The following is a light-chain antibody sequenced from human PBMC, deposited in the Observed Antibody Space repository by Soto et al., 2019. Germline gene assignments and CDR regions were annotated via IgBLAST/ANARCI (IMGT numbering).Light chain of an antibody. CDR2: DVS. CDR1: QSVSSW. Sequence: DIQMSQSPSTLSASVGDRVTITCRADQSVSSWLAWYQQKPGKAPNLLIYDVSTLESGVPSRFSGTGSDTEFTLTISSLQPGDFATYYCQQYNTFPWTFGQGTKVEIK. V-gene: IGKV1-5*01. CDR3: QQYNTFPWT. J-gene: IGKJ1*01.